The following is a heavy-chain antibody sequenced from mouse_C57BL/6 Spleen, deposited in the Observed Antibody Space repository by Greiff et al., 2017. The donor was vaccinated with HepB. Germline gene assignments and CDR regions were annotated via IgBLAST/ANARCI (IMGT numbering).Heavy chain of an antibody. V-gene: IGHV10-1*01. CDR3: VYGYYEGVWYFDV. CDR2: IRSKSNNYAT. Sequence: DVKLQESGGGLVQPKGSLKLSCAASGFSFNTYAMNWVRQAPGKGLEWVARIRSKSNNYATYYADSVKDRFTISRDDSESMLYLQMNNLKTEDTAMYYCVYGYYEGVWYFDVWGTGTTVTVSS. D-gene: IGHD2-3*01. CDR1: GFSFNTYA. J-gene: IGHJ1*03.